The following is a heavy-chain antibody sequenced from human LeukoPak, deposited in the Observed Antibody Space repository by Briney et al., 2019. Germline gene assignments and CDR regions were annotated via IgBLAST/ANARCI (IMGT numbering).Heavy chain of an antibody. CDR2: ISWNSGYI. D-gene: IGHD6-19*01. CDR3: AKVRGTYSSGYFFDY. J-gene: IGHJ4*02. CDR1: GFTFDNYA. Sequence: GGSLRLSCAASGFTFDNYAMHWVRQAPGKGLEWLSIISWNSGYICYADSVKGRFTISRDNAKKSLDLQMNSLRAEDTAFYYCAKVRGTYSSGYFFDYWGQGTLVTVSS. V-gene: IGHV3-9*01.